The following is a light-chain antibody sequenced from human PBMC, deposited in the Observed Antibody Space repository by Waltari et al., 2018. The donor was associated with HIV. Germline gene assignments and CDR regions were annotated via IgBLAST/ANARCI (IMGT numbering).Light chain of an antibody. V-gene: IGKV1D-16*01. Sequence: LGNINTITWRTADDATFWLAWYQQRPGEAPRSLIYAAFILQGGVPSRFSGSAYGTEFTLTIGNMQPDDFATYYCQQYDTFLPTFGGGTKVEIK. J-gene: IGKJ4*01. CDR1: DDATFW. CDR2: AAF. CDR3: QQYDTFLPT.